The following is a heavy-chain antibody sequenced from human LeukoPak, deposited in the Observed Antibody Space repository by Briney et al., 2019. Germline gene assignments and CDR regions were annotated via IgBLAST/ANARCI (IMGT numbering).Heavy chain of an antibody. Sequence: QPGRSLRLSCAASGFTFSTYGMHWVRQAPGKGLEWVAVTWYDGSNKYYADSVKGRFTISRDNSKNTLYLQMNSLRAEDTAVYYCAREPRSPGGRGRPFDFWGQGTLVTVSS. CDR3: AREPRSPGGRGRPFDF. V-gene: IGHV3-33*01. CDR1: GFTFSTYG. D-gene: IGHD2-15*01. CDR2: TWYDGSNK. J-gene: IGHJ4*02.